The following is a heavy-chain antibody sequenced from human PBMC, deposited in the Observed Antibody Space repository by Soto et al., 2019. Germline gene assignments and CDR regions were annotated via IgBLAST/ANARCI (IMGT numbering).Heavy chain of an antibody. J-gene: IGHJ4*02. CDR2: ISGSGGST. CDR1: GFTFSSYA. Sequence: LRLSCAASGFTFSSYAMSWVRQAPGKGLEWVSAISGSGGSTYYADSVKGRFTISRDNSKNTLYLQMNSLRAEDTAVYYCAKDPADCSGGSCYPQFYFDHWGQGTLVTVSS. V-gene: IGHV3-23*01. CDR3: AKDPADCSGGSCYPQFYFDH. D-gene: IGHD2-15*01.